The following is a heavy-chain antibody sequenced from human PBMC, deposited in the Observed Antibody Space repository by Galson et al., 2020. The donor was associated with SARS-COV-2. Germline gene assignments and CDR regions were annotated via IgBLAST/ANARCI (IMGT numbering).Heavy chain of an antibody. D-gene: IGHD1-26*01. Sequence: GESLKISCAASGLSASSNYMSWVRQAPGRGLEWVSLINSGTTYYADSVKGRFTVSRDISKTTLYLQMNSLKAEDTAVYYCARRTGSYSHYFDSWGQGTLVTVSS. CDR3: ARRTGSYSHYFDS. CDR2: INSGTT. V-gene: IGHV3-53*01. J-gene: IGHJ4*02. CDR1: GLSASSNY.